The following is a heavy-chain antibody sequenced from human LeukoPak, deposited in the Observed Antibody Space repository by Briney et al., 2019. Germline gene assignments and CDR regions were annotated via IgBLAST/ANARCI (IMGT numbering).Heavy chain of an antibody. CDR1: GFTFSRYA. CDR2: VSGSGGGT. V-gene: IGHV3-23*01. J-gene: IGHJ4*02. D-gene: IGHD3-22*01. CDR3: VGGLITMIVVPSNFDY. Sequence: PGGSLRLSCSASGFTFSRYAMRWVRQAPGKGLDGVAAVSGSGGGTSYAASVKGRFTISRDNSKNPLYLQMNSLSAEDTAVYYCVGGLITMIVVPSNFDYWGQGTLVTVSS.